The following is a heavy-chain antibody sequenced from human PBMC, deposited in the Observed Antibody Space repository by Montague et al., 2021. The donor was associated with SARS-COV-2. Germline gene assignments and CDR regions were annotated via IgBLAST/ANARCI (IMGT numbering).Heavy chain of an antibody. J-gene: IGHJ6*02. V-gene: IGHV3-23*01. CDR2: MSGSGVRR. CDR1: GFIFSNYA. CDR3: AKDTATIRIAAAPMDV. D-gene: IGHD6-25*01. Sequence: SLRLSCAASGFIFSNYAMTWVRQAPGKGLEWVSTMSGSGVRRDYADSVKGRFTISRDSSKNTLYLQMNSLRVEDTAVYYCAKDTATIRIAAAPMDVWGQGTTVTVSS.